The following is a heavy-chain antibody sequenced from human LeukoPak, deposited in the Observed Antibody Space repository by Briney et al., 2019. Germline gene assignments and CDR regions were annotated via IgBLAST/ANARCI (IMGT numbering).Heavy chain of an antibody. V-gene: IGHV1-2*02. CDR2: INPNSGGT. Sequence: ASVKVSCKASGYTFTGYYMHWVRQAPGQGLEWMGWINPNSGGTNYAQKFQGRVTMTRDTSISTAYMELSRLRSDDTAVYYCARVVIVVVVAATPPHDAFDIWGQGTMVTVSS. J-gene: IGHJ3*02. CDR1: GYTFTGYY. CDR3: ARVVIVVVVAATPPHDAFDI. D-gene: IGHD2-15*01.